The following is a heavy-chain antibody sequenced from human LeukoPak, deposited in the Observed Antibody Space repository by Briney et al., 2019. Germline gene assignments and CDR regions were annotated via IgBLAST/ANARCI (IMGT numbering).Heavy chain of an antibody. CDR3: ARGSEYYDILTGYYLSY. D-gene: IGHD3-9*01. V-gene: IGHV1-2*02. Sequence: ASVKVSCKASGYTFTGYYIHWVRQAPGQGLEWMGWINPNSGGTNYAQKFQGRVTMTRDTSISTAYMELSRLRSDDTAVYYCARGSEYYDILTGYYLSYWGQRTLVTVSS. CDR2: INPNSGGT. J-gene: IGHJ4*02. CDR1: GYTFTGYY.